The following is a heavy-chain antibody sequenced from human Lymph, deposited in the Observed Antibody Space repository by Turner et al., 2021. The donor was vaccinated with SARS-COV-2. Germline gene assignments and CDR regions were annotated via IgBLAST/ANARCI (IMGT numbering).Heavy chain of an antibody. V-gene: IGHV4-59*01. Sequence: QVQLPWSGPGLVKPSETLSLTCTVSGGCISRYYWIWIRQPPGKGLEWIGYIYYSGCTNYNPSLKSRVTITAEKSKIQFSLKVNSVAAAGTGVYYCARGFDYWGQGTLVTVSP. J-gene: IGHJ4*02. CDR1: GGCISRYY. CDR2: IYYSGCT. CDR3: ARGFDY.